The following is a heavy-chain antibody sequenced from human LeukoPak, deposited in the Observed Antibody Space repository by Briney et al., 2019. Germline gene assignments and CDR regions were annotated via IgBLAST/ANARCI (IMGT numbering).Heavy chain of an antibody. V-gene: IGHV3-23*01. CDR2: ISGSGGST. J-gene: IGHJ4*02. CDR1: GFTFSSYA. CDR3: AKPLGYNWGSPFDY. Sequence: PGGSLRLSCAASGFTFSSYAMSWVRQAPGKGLEWVAAISGSGGSTYHADSVKGRFTISRDNSKNTLYLQMNSLRAEDTAVYYCAKPLGYNWGSPFDYWGQGTLVTVSS. D-gene: IGHD7-27*01.